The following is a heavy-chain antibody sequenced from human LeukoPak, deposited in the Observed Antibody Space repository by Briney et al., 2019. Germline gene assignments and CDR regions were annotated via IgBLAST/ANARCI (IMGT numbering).Heavy chain of an antibody. D-gene: IGHD3-10*01. CDR3: ARGRGILWFGELRARFDP. V-gene: IGHV4-34*01. CDR1: GGSFSGYY. CDR2: INHSGGT. J-gene: IGHJ5*02. Sequence: SETLSLTCAVYGGSFSGYYWRWIRQPPGKGLEWIGEINHSGGTNYNPSLKSRVTIPVDTSKNQFSLKLSSVTAADTAVYYCARGRGILWFGELRARFDPWGQGTLVTVSS.